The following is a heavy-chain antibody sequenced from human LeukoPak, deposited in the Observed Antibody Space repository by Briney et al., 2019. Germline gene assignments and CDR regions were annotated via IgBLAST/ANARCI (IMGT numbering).Heavy chain of an antibody. J-gene: IGHJ4*02. Sequence: GASVKVSCKASGYTFTSYGISWVRQAPGQGLEWVGWISAYNGNTNYAQKLQGRVTMTTDTSTSTAYMELRSLRSDDTAVYYCARGVRDIVVVPAAMALFDYWGQGTLVTVSS. CDR1: GYTFTSYG. CDR2: ISAYNGNT. D-gene: IGHD2-2*01. V-gene: IGHV1-18*04. CDR3: ARGVRDIVVVPAAMALFDY.